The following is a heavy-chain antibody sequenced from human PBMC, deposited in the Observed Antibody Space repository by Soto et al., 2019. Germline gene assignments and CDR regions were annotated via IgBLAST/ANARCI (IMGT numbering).Heavy chain of an antibody. V-gene: IGHV3-53*01. D-gene: IGHD3-3*01. Sequence: GGSLRLSCAASGFTVSSNYMSWVRQAPGKGLEWVSVIYSGGSTYYADSVKGRFTISRDNSKNTLYLQMNSLRAEDTAVYYCARYWEDFWSGSYGMDVWGQGTTVTVSS. CDR2: IYSGGST. J-gene: IGHJ6*02. CDR3: ARYWEDFWSGSYGMDV. CDR1: GFTVSSNY.